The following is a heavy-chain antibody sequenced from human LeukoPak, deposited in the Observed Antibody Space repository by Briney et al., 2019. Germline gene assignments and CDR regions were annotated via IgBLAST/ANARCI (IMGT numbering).Heavy chain of an antibody. CDR3: ARDFDSSSSFDY. V-gene: IGHV1-3*01. Sequence: ASVKVSCKASGYSFIRYALHWVRQAPGQRPEWMGWVNGGNDKTAYSKKFQGRVTITRDSSASTTYMELSSLRPEDTAVYYCARDFDSSSSFDYWGQGTLVTVSS. J-gene: IGHJ4*02. CDR1: GYSFIRYA. D-gene: IGHD3-22*01. CDR2: VNGGNDKT.